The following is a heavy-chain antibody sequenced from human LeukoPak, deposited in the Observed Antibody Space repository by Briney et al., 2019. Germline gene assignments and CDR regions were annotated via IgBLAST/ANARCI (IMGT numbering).Heavy chain of an antibody. J-gene: IGHJ6*02. V-gene: IGHV1-2*02. Sequence: ASVKVTCKASGYTSTGYYMHWVRQAPGQGLEWMGWINPNSGGTNYAQKFQGRVTMTRDTSISTAYMELSRLRSDDTAVYYCATKLYSSGWYGEPSYGMDVWGQGTTVTVSS. CDR2: INPNSGGT. CDR3: ATKLYSSGWYGEPSYGMDV. CDR1: GYTSTGYY. D-gene: IGHD6-19*01.